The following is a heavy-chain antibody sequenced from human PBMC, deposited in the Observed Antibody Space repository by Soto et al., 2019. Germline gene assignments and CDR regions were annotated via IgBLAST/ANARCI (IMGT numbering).Heavy chain of an antibody. J-gene: IGHJ6*02. V-gene: IGHV3-53*01. CDR1: GSTVSSNY. CDR3: ARGIPTVGYYDFWSGSGMDV. Sequence: GGSLRLSCAASGSTVSSNYMSWVRQAPGKGLEWVSVIYSGGSTYYADSVKGRFTISRDNSKNTLYLQMNSLRAEDTAVYYCARGIPTVGYYDFWSGSGMDVWGQGTTVTVYS. CDR2: IYSGGST. D-gene: IGHD3-3*01.